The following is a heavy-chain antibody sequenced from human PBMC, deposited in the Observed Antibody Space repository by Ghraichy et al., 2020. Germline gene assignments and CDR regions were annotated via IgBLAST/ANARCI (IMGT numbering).Heavy chain of an antibody. Sequence: ETLSLTCAVYGGSFSGYYWSWIRQPPGKGLEWIGEINHSGSTNYNPSLKSRVTISVDTSKNQFSLKLSSVTAADTAVYYCARRRGYYWLAVALFDYWGQGTLVTVSS. CDR1: GGSFSGYY. V-gene: IGHV4-34*01. CDR2: INHSGST. J-gene: IGHJ4*02. D-gene: IGHD6-19*01. CDR3: ARRRGYYWLAVALFDY.